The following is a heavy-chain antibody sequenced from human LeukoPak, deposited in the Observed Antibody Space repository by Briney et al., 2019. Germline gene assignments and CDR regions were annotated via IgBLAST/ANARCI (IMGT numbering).Heavy chain of an antibody. CDR2: INPNSGGT. D-gene: IGHD3-3*01. CDR3: ARGRGDNWFDP. J-gene: IGHJ5*02. V-gene: IGHV1-2*02. CDR1: GYTFTGYY. Sequence: ASVKVSCKASGYTFTGYYMHWGRQAPGQGVEWMGWINPNSGGTNYAQKFQGRVTMTRDTSISTAYMELSRLRSDVTAVYYCARGRGDNWFDPWGQGTLVTVSS.